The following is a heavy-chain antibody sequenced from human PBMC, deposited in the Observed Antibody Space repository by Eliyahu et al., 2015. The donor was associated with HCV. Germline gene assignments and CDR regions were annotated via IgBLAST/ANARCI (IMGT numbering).Heavy chain of an antibody. V-gene: IGHV3-21*01. D-gene: IGHD3-9*01. J-gene: IGHJ4*02. CDR2: ISIRSSHI. Sequence: EVQLVESGGRLAKPGGSLRLSCAASGFTYSNFIMNWVRQAPGKGLEWVSSISIRSSHIYYADSVKGRFTVSRDNAKNSLYLQMNSLRAEDTAVYYCAREAVYDLLTGYFTPFDCWGQGTLVTVSS. CDR3: AREAVYDLLTGYFTPFDC. CDR1: GFTYSNFI.